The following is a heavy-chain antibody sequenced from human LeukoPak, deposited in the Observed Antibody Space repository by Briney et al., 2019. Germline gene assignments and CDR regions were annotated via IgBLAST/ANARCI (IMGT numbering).Heavy chain of an antibody. CDR3: ARSAVAGPGWFDP. D-gene: IGHD6-19*01. CDR1: GGSISSYY. Sequence: PSETLSLTCTVSGGSISSYYWSWIRQPPGKGLEWIGYIYYSGSTNYNPSLKSRVTISVDTSKNQFSLKLSSVTAADTAVYYCARSAVAGPGWFDPWGQGTLVTVSS. V-gene: IGHV4-59*01. CDR2: IYYSGST. J-gene: IGHJ5*02.